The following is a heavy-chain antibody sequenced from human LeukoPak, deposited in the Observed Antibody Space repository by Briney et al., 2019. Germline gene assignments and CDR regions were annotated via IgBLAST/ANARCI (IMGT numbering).Heavy chain of an antibody. V-gene: IGHV3-7*01. Sequence: GGSLRLSCAASGFTYSRYWMSWVRQAPGKGLEWVANIKQDGSEKYYVDSVKGRFTISRDNAKNSLYLQMNSLRAKDTAVYYCARTEYYYDSSGYYFYWGQGTLVTVSS. CDR2: IKQDGSEK. CDR1: GFTYSRYW. J-gene: IGHJ4*02. CDR3: ARTEYYYDSSGYYFY. D-gene: IGHD3-22*01.